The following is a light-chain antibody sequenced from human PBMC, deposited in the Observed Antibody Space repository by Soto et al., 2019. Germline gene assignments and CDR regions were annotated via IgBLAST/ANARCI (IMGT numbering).Light chain of an antibody. Sequence: QSALTQPASVSASPGQSITISCTGTSSDIGGYIYVSWYQHHPGKAPRLMIYEVRSRPSGVSNRFSGSKSGNTASLTISGLQAEDEAQYYCSSYSSANTVIFGGGTKLTVL. CDR2: EVR. CDR1: SSDIGGYIY. J-gene: IGLJ2*01. V-gene: IGLV2-14*01. CDR3: SSYSSANTVI.